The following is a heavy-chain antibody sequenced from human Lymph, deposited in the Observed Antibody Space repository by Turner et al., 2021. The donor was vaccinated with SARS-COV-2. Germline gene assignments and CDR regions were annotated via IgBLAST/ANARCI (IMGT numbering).Heavy chain of an antibody. CDR3: ASSHFSYDSSCRDAFDI. J-gene: IGHJ3*02. Sequence: GWIRQPPGKGVEWIGNIYYSWSTYYNPSLKSRVTISVDTSKNQFTLKLSSVTAADTAVYYCASSHFSYDSSCRDAFDIWGQGTVVTVSS. V-gene: IGHV4-39*01. D-gene: IGHD3-22*01. CDR2: IYYSWST.